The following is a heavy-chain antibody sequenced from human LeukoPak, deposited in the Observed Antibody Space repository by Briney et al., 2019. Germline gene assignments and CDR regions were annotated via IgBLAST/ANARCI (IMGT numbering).Heavy chain of an antibody. J-gene: IGHJ6*02. CDR3: ARYYDVWSGQSTPYYGMDV. Sequence: SETLSLTCTVSGGSISSYYWSWVRQPPGKGLEWIGYIYYSGSTNYNPSLKSRVTISVDTSKNQFSLKLSSVTAADTAVYYWARYYDVWSGQSTPYYGMDVWGQGTTVTVSS. CDR1: GGSISSYY. D-gene: IGHD3-3*01. CDR2: IYYSGST. V-gene: IGHV4-59*01.